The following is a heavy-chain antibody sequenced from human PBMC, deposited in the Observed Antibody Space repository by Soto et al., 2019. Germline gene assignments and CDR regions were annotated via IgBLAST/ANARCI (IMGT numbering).Heavy chain of an antibody. CDR3: ARGRLGITMIVVVTRTPFFDY. CDR2: ISAYNGST. Sequence: ASVKVSCKASGYTFTSYGISWVRQAPGQGLEWMGWISAYNGSTNYAQKLQGRVTMTTDTSTSTADMELGSLRSDDTAVYYCARGRLGITMIVVVTRTPFFDYWG. D-gene: IGHD3-22*01. J-gene: IGHJ4*01. CDR1: GYTFTSYG. V-gene: IGHV1-18*01.